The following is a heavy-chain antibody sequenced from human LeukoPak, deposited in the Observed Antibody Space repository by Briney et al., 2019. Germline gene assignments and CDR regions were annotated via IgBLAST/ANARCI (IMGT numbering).Heavy chain of an antibody. CDR1: GGSISSYC. Sequence: MTSETLSLTCTVSGGSISSYCRSWVRQPPGKGLEWVGSIYFSGSTYYNPSPKNRVTISVDTSKHQYSLKLSSVTAADRAVYYGARGSRGGSSWYYFDYWGQGTLVTVSS. J-gene: IGHJ4*02. CDR2: IYFSGST. CDR3: ARGSRGGSSWYYFDY. D-gene: IGHD6-13*01. V-gene: IGHV4-59*01.